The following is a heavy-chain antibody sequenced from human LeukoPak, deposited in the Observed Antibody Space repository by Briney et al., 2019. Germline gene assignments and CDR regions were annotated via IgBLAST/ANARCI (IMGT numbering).Heavy chain of an antibody. V-gene: IGHV3-64*01. Sequence: GGSLRLSCAASGFTFSAYAMSWVRRTPGKGLEYVSIISGNGVATHYATSAKGRFTISRDNSKNTLYLQMGSLRAEDMAVYYCARDASDIVVVPAAVGPFDLWGQGTLVTVSS. CDR3: ARDASDIVVVPAAVGPFDL. D-gene: IGHD2-2*01. J-gene: IGHJ4*02. CDR1: GFTFSAYA. CDR2: ISGNGVAT.